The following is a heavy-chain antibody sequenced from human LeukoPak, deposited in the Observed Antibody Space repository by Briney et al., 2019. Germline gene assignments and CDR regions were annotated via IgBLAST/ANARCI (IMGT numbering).Heavy chain of an antibody. CDR2: ISYDGSNK. CDR1: GFTFSSYG. J-gene: IGHJ3*02. Sequence: GGSLRLSCAASGFTFSSYGMHWVRQAPGKGLEWVAVISYDGSNKYYADSVKGRFTISRDNSKNTLYLQMNSLRAEDKAVYYCAKRLIAAAGPYDAFDIWGQGTMVTVSS. CDR3: AKRLIAAAGPYDAFDI. D-gene: IGHD6-13*01. V-gene: IGHV3-30*18.